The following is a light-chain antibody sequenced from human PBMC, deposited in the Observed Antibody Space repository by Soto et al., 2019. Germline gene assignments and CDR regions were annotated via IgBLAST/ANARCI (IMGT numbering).Light chain of an antibody. Sequence: EIVLTQSPGTLSLSPGERATLSCRASQSVRSSFLAWYQQKPGQAPRLLIYGASSRATGIPDRFSGSGSGTDFTLPISRLEPEDVAVYSCQQYDSSPLTFGQGTKVEI. CDR2: GAS. CDR1: QSVRSSF. CDR3: QQYDSSPLT. V-gene: IGKV3-20*01. J-gene: IGKJ1*01.